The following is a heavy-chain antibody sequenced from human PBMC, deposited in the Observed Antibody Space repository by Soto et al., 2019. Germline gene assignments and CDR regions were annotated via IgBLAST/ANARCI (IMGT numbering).Heavy chain of an antibody. D-gene: IGHD3-3*01. CDR1: GGSFSGYY. V-gene: IGHV4-34*01. CDR3: ARGHITIFGVVIIPVSWFDP. Sequence: SETLSLTCAVYGGSFSGYYWSWIRQPPGKGLEWIGEINHSGSTNYNPSLKRRVTISVDTSKNQFSLKLSSVTAADTAVYYCARGHITIFGVVIIPVSWFDPWGQGTLVTVSS. J-gene: IGHJ5*02. CDR2: INHSGST.